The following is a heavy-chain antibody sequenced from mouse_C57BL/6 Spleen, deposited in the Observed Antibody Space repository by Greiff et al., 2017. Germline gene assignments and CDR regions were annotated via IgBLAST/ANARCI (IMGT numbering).Heavy chain of an antibody. CDR3: AMFPMSTTGHYYAMDY. V-gene: IGHV14-2*01. CDR1: GFNIKDYY. CDR2: IDPEAGET. J-gene: IGHJ4*01. Sequence: VQLQQSGAELVKPGASVKLSCTASGFNIKDYYMHWVKQRTEQGLEWIGRIDPEAGETKYAPKFQGKATITADTSSYTAYLQLSSLTSEDTAVYYCAMFPMSTTGHYYAMDYWSQRTSVTVSS. D-gene: IGHD2-4*01.